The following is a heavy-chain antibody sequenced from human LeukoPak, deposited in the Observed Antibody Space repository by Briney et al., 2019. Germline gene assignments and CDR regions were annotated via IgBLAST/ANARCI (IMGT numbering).Heavy chain of an antibody. CDR2: ISAYNGNT. V-gene: IGHV1-18*01. CDR1: GYTFTSYG. CDR3: AKDWHILTGRNCFDP. J-gene: IGHJ5*02. Sequence: ASVKVSCKASGYTFTSYGISWVRQAPGQGLEWMGWISAYNGNTNYAQKFQGRVTMSADTSTSTAYMELRSLRFDDTAIYYCAKDWHILTGRNCFDPWGQGTLVTVSS. D-gene: IGHD3-9*01.